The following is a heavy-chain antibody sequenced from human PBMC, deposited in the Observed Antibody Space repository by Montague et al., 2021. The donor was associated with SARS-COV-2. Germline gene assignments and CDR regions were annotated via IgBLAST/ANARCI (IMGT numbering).Heavy chain of an antibody. D-gene: IGHD2-15*01. Sequence: SETLSLTCTVSGGSISNYYWSWIRQPAGKGLEWIGRIYSSGSTNYNPSLKSRISMSVDTSKNQFSLKLSSVTAADTAIYYCARDYSHCSGGSCVFDYWGQGTRVTVPS. CDR2: IYSSGST. CDR1: GGSISNYY. J-gene: IGHJ4*02. V-gene: IGHV4-4*07. CDR3: ARDYSHCSGGSCVFDY.